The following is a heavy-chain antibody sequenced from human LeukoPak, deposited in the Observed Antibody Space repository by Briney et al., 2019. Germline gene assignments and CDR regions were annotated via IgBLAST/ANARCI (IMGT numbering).Heavy chain of an antibody. J-gene: IGHJ4*02. CDR3: AREGERNWNYEDY. Sequence: PSETLSLTCAVYGGSFSGYYWSWIRQPPGKGLEWIGEINHSGSTNYNPSLKSRVTISVDTSKNQFSLKLSSVTAADTAVYYCAREGERNWNYEDYWGQGTLVTVSS. CDR2: INHSGST. CDR1: GGSFSGYY. D-gene: IGHD1-7*01. V-gene: IGHV4-34*01.